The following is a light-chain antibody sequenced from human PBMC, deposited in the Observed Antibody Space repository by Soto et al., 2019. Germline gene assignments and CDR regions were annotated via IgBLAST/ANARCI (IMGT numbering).Light chain of an antibody. V-gene: IGKV3-15*01. CDR2: DAS. CDR1: QSVSSN. J-gene: IGKJ4*01. Sequence: EIVMTQSPATLSVSPGEGATLSCRASQSVSSNLDWYQQKPGQAPRLLIYDASTGATGIPARFDGSGSGTEFTLTSSSLQYEAFAVYYCQQYNKWPLTFGGGTRVEIK. CDR3: QQYNKWPLT.